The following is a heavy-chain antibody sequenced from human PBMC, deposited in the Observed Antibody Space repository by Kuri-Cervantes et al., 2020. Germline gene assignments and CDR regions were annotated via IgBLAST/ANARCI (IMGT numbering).Heavy chain of an antibody. V-gene: IGHV3-33*01. CDR2: IWYDGSNK. CDR1: GFTFSSYG. CDR3: ARGTFEGYDFWSGYYPFDY. D-gene: IGHD3-3*01. J-gene: IGHJ4*02. Sequence: GESLKISCAASGFTFSSYGMHWVRQAPGKGLEWVAVIWYDGSNKYYADSVKGRFTISRDNSKNTLYLQMNSLRAEDTAVYYCARGTFEGYDFWSGYYPFDYWGQGTLVTVSS.